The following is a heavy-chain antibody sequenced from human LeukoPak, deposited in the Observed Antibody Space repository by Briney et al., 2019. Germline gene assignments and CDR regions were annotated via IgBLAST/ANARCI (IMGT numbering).Heavy chain of an antibody. Sequence: SETLSLTCAVYGGSFSGYYWSWIRQPPGKGLEWIGEINHGGSTNYNPSLKSRVTISVDTSKNQFSLKLSSVTAADTAVYYCATRVTSEYFDYWGQGTLVTVSS. V-gene: IGHV4-34*01. J-gene: IGHJ4*02. D-gene: IGHD4-17*01. CDR2: INHGGST. CDR1: GGSFSGYY. CDR3: ATRVTSEYFDY.